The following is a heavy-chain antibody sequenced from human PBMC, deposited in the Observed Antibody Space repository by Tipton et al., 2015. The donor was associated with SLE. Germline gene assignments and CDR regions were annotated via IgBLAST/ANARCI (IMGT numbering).Heavy chain of an antibody. D-gene: IGHD6-19*01. CDR1: GGSISSTSFS. CDR2: IYYTGST. V-gene: IGHV4-39*07. Sequence: LRLSCTVSGGSISSTSFSWGRIRQPPGKGLEWIGTIYYTGSTYYNPSLKSRVTISLDTSKNQFSLKLSSVTAADTAVYYCTRDVRSGWYGDMGDFYSYYYMDVWGTGTTVTVSS. CDR3: TRDVRSGWYGDMGDFYSYYYMDV. J-gene: IGHJ6*03.